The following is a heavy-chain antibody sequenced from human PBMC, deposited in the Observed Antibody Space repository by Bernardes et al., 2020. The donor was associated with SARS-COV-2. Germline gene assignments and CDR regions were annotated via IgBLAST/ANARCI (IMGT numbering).Heavy chain of an antibody. Sequence: GGSLRLSCAGSGFTFNKYGMAWVRQAPGKGLEWVSSISGSGAMTQYAASVRGRLIVSRDNSRNVLYLQINSLGVEDTAIYYCAQGLSYFDYWGQGALVAVTS. CDR3: AQGLSYFDY. V-gene: IGHV3-23*01. CDR2: ISGSGAMT. CDR1: GFTFNKYG. J-gene: IGHJ4*02.